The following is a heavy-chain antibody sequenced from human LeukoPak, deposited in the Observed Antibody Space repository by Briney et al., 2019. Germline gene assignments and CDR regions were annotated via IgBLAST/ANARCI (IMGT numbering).Heavy chain of an antibody. D-gene: IGHD6-19*01. J-gene: IGHJ3*02. CDR2: IYYSGST. CDR1: GGSISSYY. V-gene: IGHV4-59*01. CDR3: ARDSAVAGQDAFDI. Sequence: PSETLSLTCTVSGGSISSYYWSWIRQPPGKGLEWIGYIYYSGSTNYNPSLKSRVTISVDTSKNQFSLKLSSVTAADTAVYYCARDSAVAGQDAFDIWGQGTMVTVSS.